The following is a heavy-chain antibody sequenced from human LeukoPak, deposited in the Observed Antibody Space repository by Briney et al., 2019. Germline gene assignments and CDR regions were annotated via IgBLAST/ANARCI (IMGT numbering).Heavy chain of an antibody. V-gene: IGHV4-39*01. J-gene: IGHJ4*02. CDR3: ARYSRGGYNSLFDY. CDR1: GGSISSSSYY. CDR2: SYYSGST. D-gene: IGHD5-24*01. Sequence: PSETLSVTCTVSGGSISSSSYYWGWIRQPPGKGLEWIGSSYYSGSTYYNPSLKSRVTISVDTSKNQFSLKLSSVTAADTAVCYCARYSRGGYNSLFDYWGQGTLVTVSS.